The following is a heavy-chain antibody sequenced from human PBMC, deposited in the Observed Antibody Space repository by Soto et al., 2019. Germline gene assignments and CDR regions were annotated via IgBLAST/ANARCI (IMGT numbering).Heavy chain of an antibody. Sequence: EGQLVESGGGLVQPGGSLRLSCAASGFIFSDQYMDWVRQAPGKGLEWVGRIRNKANSYTREYAASVKGRFTISRDDSKNSLYLQMNSLKIEDTALYYCARDLAGAPYVDLWGRGTLVTVSS. J-gene: IGHJ2*01. D-gene: IGHD1-26*01. CDR1: GFIFSDQY. V-gene: IGHV3-72*01. CDR2: IRNKANSYTR. CDR3: ARDLAGAPYVDL.